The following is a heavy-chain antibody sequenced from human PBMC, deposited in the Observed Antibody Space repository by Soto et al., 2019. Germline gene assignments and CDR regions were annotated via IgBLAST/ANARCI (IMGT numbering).Heavy chain of an antibody. J-gene: IGHJ5*02. CDR1: GFSLSTSGEA. V-gene: IGHV2-5*02. CDR2: IYWDDDN. Sequence: QITLKESGPALVKPTQTLTLTCTFSGFSLSTSGEAVGWIRQPPGEALEWLALIYWDDDNRYNPPLKTRLTITKDTSKNQVVLTLTNMDPVDTATYYCAHYVSASPAGWFDPWGQGIPVTVSS. D-gene: IGHD3-10*01. CDR3: AHYVSASPAGWFDP.